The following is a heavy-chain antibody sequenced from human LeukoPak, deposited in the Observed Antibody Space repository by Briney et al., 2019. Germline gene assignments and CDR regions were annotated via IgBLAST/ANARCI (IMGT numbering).Heavy chain of an antibody. J-gene: IGHJ5*02. Sequence: GGSLRLSCAASGFTFSDYYMSWIRQAPGKGLEWVSSITGSGGDTYIADSVKGRFTISRDNSKNTVYLQMHSLGAEDTAVYYCARAEDSSGYYVPNWFDPWGQGTLVTVSS. CDR3: ARAEDSSGYYVPNWFDP. CDR2: ITGSGGDT. CDR1: GFTFSDYY. V-gene: IGHV3-23*01. D-gene: IGHD3-22*01.